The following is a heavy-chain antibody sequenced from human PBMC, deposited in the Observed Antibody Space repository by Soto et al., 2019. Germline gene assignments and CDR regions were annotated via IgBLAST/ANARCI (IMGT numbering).Heavy chain of an antibody. J-gene: IGHJ2*01. D-gene: IGHD3-9*01. Sequence: QLQVQESGPGLVKPSQTLSLTCNLSGGDVSRGGYFWAWIRQAPGKGLEWIGNNRESGPCHYNPSLESRATVSVDRSKNQVSLQLISVTAADTAVYYCARYYDSDVYYWYFDVWGRGTQVVVSS. CDR2: NRESGPC. V-gene: IGHV4-30-2*01. CDR1: GGDVSRGGYF. CDR3: ARYYDSDVYYWYFDV.